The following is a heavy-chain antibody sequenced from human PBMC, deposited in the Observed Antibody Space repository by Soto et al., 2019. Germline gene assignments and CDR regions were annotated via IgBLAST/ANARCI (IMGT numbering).Heavy chain of an antibody. J-gene: IGHJ6*02. CDR1: GFTFDDYT. D-gene: IGHD3-22*01. CDR2: ISWDGGST. CDR3: AKDTYYYDSSGYPRFGYGMDV. Sequence: GGSLRLSCAASGFTFDDYTMHWVRQAPGKGLEWVSLISWDGGSTYYVDSVKGRFTISRDNSKNSLYLQMNSLRTEDTALYYCAKDTYYYDSSGYPRFGYGMDVWGQGTTVTVSS. V-gene: IGHV3-43*01.